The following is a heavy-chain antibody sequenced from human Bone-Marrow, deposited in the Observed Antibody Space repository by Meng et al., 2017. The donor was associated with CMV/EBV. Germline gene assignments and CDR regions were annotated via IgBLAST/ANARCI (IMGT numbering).Heavy chain of an antibody. D-gene: IGHD2-2*01. CDR2: IRSKAYGGTT. Sequence: GGSLRLSCTASGFTFGDYAMSWVRQAPGKGLEWVGFIRSKAYGGTTEYAASVKGRFTISRDDSKSIDYMQMNSLKTEDTTVYYCKPYCSSTSGYGSFDNWGQGTMVTVSS. CDR3: KPYCSSTSGYGSFDN. J-gene: IGHJ3*02. V-gene: IGHV3-49*04. CDR1: GFTFGDYA.